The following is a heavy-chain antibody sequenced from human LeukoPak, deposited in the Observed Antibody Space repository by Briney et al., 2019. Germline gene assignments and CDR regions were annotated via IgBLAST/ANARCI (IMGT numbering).Heavy chain of an antibody. CDR2: IKHDGSEQ. D-gene: IGHD3-22*01. V-gene: IGHV3-7*05. J-gene: IGHJ5*02. CDR1: GFTFSNYW. CDR3: AKGRPYYYDPFDP. Sequence: GGSLKLSCAASGFTFSNYWMSWVRQSPGKGLEWVANIKHDGSEQYYVDSVKGRFTISRDNSKNTLYLQMNSLRAEDTAVYSCAKGRPYYYDPFDPWGQGTLVTVSS.